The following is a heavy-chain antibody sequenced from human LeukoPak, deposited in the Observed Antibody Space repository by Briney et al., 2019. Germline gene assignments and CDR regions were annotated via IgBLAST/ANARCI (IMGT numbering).Heavy chain of an antibody. Sequence: GESLRISCETSGYYFTNHWIGWVRQMPGKGLEWMGIIFPDDSDTRYNPSFQGQVTMSADKSTHTASLQWTSLMASDTATYYCAKTTTGGGFDYWGQGTLVMVSS. V-gene: IGHV5-51*01. J-gene: IGHJ4*02. CDR2: IFPDDSDT. D-gene: IGHD1-14*01. CDR3: AKTTTGGGFDY. CDR1: GYYFTNHW.